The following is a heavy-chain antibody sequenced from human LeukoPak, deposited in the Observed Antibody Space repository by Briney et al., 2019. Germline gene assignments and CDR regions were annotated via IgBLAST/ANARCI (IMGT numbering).Heavy chain of an antibody. J-gene: IGHJ4*02. D-gene: IGHD3-22*01. CDR2: ISSSSSTI. CDR3: ARDRHSSGYYYLDY. V-gene: IGHV3-48*02. CDR1: GFTFGSYS. Sequence: QPGGSLRLSCAASGFTFGSYSVNLVRQAPGKGLEWVSYISSSSSTICYADSVKGRFTISRDNAKNSLYLQMNSLRDEDTAVHYCARDRHSSGYYYLDYWGQGTLVTVSS.